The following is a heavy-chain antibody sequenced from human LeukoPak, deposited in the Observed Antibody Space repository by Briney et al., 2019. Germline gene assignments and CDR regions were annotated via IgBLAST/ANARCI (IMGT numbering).Heavy chain of an antibody. D-gene: IGHD6-19*01. CDR2: INPNSGGT. CDR1: GYSFTFSSND. CDR3: ARPIAVAGTGDAFDI. V-gene: IGHV1-2*02. J-gene: IGHJ3*02. Sequence: ASVKVSCKASGYSFTFSSNDINWVRQATGQGLEWMGWINPNSGGTNYAQKFQGRVTMTRDTSISTAYMELSRLRSDDTAVYYCARPIAVAGTGDAFDIWGQGTMVTVSS.